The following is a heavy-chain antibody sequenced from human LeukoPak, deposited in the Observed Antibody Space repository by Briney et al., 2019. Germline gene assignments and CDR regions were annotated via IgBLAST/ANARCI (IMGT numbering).Heavy chain of an antibody. V-gene: IGHV4-39*01. D-gene: IGHD3-10*01. CDR3: ASSAVRLNWFDP. CDR2: IYYSGST. CDR1: GGSISSSSYY. Sequence: SETLSLNCTVSGGSISSSSYYWGWIRQPPGKGLEWIGSIYYSGSTYYNTSLKSRVTISVDTSKIQFSLKLSSVTSADTAVYYCASSAVRLNWFDPWGQGTLVTVSS. J-gene: IGHJ5*02.